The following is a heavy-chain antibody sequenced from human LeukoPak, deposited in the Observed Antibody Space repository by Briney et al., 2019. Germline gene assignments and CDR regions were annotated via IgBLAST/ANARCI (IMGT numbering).Heavy chain of an antibody. Sequence: ASVKVSCKASGYTFTGYFMRWVRQAPGQGLEWVGWINPNSGGTNYAHKFQGRVIMTRDTSNSTAYMELSRLISDDTAVYYCARGMTTVSSSQDYWGQGTMVTVSS. CDR1: GYTFTGYF. CDR3: ARGMTTVSSSQDY. D-gene: IGHD4-11*01. V-gene: IGHV1-2*02. CDR2: INPNSGGT. J-gene: IGHJ4*02.